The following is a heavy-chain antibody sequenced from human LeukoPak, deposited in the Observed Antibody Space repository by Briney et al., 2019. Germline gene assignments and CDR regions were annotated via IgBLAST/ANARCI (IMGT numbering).Heavy chain of an antibody. V-gene: IGHV4-38-2*01. Sequence: SETLSLTCAVPGYSISSGYYWGWIRQPPGKGLEWIGSIYHSGSTYYNPSLKSRVTISVDTSKNQFSLKLSSVTAADTAVYYCARAPPYDYVWGSYRLYYFDYWGQGTLVTVSS. CDR1: GYSISSGYY. CDR3: ARAPPYDYVWGSYRLYYFDY. J-gene: IGHJ4*02. CDR2: IYHSGST. D-gene: IGHD3-16*02.